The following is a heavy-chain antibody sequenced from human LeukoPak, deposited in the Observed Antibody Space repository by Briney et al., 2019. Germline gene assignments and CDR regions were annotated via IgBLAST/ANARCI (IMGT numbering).Heavy chain of an antibody. CDR3: TPSSRTVTPFDY. CDR1: GFTFSNAW. Sequence: GGSLRLSCVASGFTFSNAWMSWVRQAPGKGLEWVGRSKSKTDGGTTDYAAPVKGRFTISRDDSKNTLYLQMNSLKTEDTAVYYCTPSSRTVTPFDYWGQGTLVTVSS. CDR2: SKSKTDGGTT. D-gene: IGHD4-11*01. J-gene: IGHJ4*02. V-gene: IGHV3-15*01.